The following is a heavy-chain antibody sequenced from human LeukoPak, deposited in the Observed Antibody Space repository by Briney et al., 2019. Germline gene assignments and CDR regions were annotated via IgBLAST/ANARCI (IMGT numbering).Heavy chain of an antibody. CDR2: IKSDGSST. Sequence: PGGSLRLSCVASGFTFSSYWMHWVRQAPGKGLVWVSRIKSDGSSTTYADSVKGRLTISRDNAKNTLYLQMNSLRAEDTAVYYCARALSPVQADNWGQGTLVTVSA. CDR1: GFTFSSYW. V-gene: IGHV3-74*01. CDR3: ARALSPVQADN. J-gene: IGHJ4*02.